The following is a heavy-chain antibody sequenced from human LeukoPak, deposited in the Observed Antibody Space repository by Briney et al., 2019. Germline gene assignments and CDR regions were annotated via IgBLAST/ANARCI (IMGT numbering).Heavy chain of an antibody. D-gene: IGHD6-13*01. J-gene: IGHJ4*02. CDR1: GFTFSSYS. CDR3: ARRGWEQQLGGEFDY. V-gene: IGHV3-21*06. CDR2: ISYNNNYI. Sequence: GGSLRLSCAASGFTFSSYSMNWVRQAPGKGLEWVSSISYNNNYIYYADSVKGRFTISRDNAKNSLYLQMNSLRAEDTAVYYCARRGWEQQLGGEFDYWGQGTQVTVSS.